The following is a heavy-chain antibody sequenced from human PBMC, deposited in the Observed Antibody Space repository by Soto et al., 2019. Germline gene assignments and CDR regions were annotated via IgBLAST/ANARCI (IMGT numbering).Heavy chain of an antibody. Sequence: GRPLRLSWAASGLTFSSYGMHWVRQAQGKGLEWVAVIWYDGSNKYYADSVKGRFTISRDNSKNTLYLQMNSLRAEDTAVYYCAALNYYGSGSCQFDPWGQGTLVTVTS. J-gene: IGHJ5*02. V-gene: IGHV3-33*01. D-gene: IGHD3-10*01. CDR3: AALNYYGSGSCQFDP. CDR2: IWYDGSNK. CDR1: GLTFSSYG.